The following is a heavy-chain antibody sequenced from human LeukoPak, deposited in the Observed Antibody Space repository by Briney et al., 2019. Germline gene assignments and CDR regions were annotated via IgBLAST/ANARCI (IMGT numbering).Heavy chain of an antibody. CDR3: ARGGDSSGYFAFDI. D-gene: IGHD3-22*01. Sequence: SETLSLTCTVSGGSINNYYWNWIRQPPGKGLEWIGYIYYSGSTNYNPSLKSRVTISVDTSKNQFSLKLSSVTAADTAVYYCARGGDSSGYFAFDIWGQGTMVTVSS. CDR1: GGSINNYY. J-gene: IGHJ3*02. CDR2: IYYSGST. V-gene: IGHV4-59*12.